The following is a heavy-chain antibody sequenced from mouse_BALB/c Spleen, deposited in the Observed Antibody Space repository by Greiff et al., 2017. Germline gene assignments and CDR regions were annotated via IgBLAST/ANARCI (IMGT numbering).Heavy chain of an antibody. Sequence: VQLQQSGAELMKPGASVKISCKATGYTFSSYWIEWVKQRPGHGLEWIGEILPGSGSTNYNEKFKGKATFTADTSSNTAYMQLSSLTSEDSAVYYCARRGRYDEAWFAYWGQGTLVTVSA. D-gene: IGHD2-14*01. J-gene: IGHJ3*01. CDR1: GYTFSSYW. CDR2: ILPGSGST. V-gene: IGHV1-9*01. CDR3: ARRGRYDEAWFAY.